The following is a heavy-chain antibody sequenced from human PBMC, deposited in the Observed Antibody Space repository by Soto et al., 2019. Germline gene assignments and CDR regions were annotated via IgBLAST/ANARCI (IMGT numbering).Heavy chain of an antibody. CDR2: ISAYNGNT. V-gene: IGHV1-18*01. J-gene: IGHJ5*02. CDR1: GYTFTSYG. D-gene: IGHD5-12*01. CDR3: ARDRSSGYSGYEGNWFDP. Sequence: QVQLVQSGAEVKKPGASVKVSCKASGYTFTSYGISWVRQAPGQGLEWMGWISAYNGNTNYAQKLQGRVTMTTDTSTSTAYMELRSLRSDDTAVYYCARDRSSGYSGYEGNWFDPWGQGTLVTVSS.